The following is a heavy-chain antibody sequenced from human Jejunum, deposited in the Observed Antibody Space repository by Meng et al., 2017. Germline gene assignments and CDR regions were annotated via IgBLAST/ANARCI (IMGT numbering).Heavy chain of an antibody. V-gene: IGHV3-48*03. CDR1: GFTFSNYE. CDR2: ISASGSTI. J-gene: IGHJ3*02. CDR3: ARDRSFRDAFDI. Sequence: GESLKISCEASGFTFSNYEINWVRQAPGKGLEWVAYISASGSTIYYADSVKGRFTISRDNAKNSVFLQVNSLRAEDTAVYYCARDRSFRDAFDIWGQGTRVTVS.